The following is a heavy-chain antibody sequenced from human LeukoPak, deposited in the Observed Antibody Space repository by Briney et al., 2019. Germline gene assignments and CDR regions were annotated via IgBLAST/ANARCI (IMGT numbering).Heavy chain of an antibody. D-gene: IGHD6-13*01. CDR3: ARDDSVYRIAAAGTNY. CDR1: GFTFSTYA. J-gene: IGHJ4*02. V-gene: IGHV3-30-3*01. CDR2: ISYDGSSK. Sequence: PGGSLRLSCAACGFTFSTYAMHWVRQAPGKGLEWVAVISYDGSSKYFADSVKGRFTISRDNSKNTLYLQMNRLRAEDTAVYYCARDDSVYRIAAAGTNYWGRGTLVTVSS.